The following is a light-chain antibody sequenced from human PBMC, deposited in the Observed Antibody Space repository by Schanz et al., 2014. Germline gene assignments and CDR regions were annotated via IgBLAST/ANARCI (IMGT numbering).Light chain of an antibody. V-gene: IGKV1-5*01. CDR1: QSISSW. CDR2: DAS. Sequence: DIQMTQSPSTLSASVGDRVTITCRASQSISSWLAWYQQKPGKAPKVLISDASSLESGVPSRFSGSGSGTDFTLTISSLQPDDFATYYCQQYNGYSRTFGQGTKVEIK. CDR3: QQYNGYSRT. J-gene: IGKJ1*01.